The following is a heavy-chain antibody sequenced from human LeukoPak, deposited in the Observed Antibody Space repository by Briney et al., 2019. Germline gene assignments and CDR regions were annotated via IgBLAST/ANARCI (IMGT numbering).Heavy chain of an antibody. V-gene: IGHV4-59*01. D-gene: IGHD6-13*01. CDR3: LRHSSSWRFAFDS. J-gene: IGHJ4*02. CDR2: IYYTGGT. CDR1: GGSITGYY. Sequence: SETLSLTCTVSGGSITGYYWSWIRQPPGKGLEWIGQIYYTGGTSYNPSLKSRVTISVDTSKNQFSLKLSSVTAADTAMYYCLRHSSSWRFAFDSWGRGTLVTVSS.